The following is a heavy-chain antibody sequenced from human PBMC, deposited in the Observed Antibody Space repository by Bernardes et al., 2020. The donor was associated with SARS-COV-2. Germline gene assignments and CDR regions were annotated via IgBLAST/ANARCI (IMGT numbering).Heavy chain of an antibody. CDR3: ATLLSYCFHS. Sequence: GGSLRLSCAASGLTFSSSAMSWVRQAPGKGLEWVSSFGGSGGGTYYPDSVKGRFTISRDNLKNTLYLQMNSLRVEDTAIYYCATLLSYCFHSWGQGTLVTVSS. CDR2: FGGSGGGT. J-gene: IGHJ5*01. V-gene: IGHV3-23*01. D-gene: IGHD2-21*02. CDR1: GLTFSSSA.